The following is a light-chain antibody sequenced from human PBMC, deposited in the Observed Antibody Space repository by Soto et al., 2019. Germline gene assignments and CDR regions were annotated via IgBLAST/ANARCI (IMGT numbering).Light chain of an antibody. CDR2: DVS. V-gene: IGLV2-14*01. CDR3: SSYTSSSTRLYV. J-gene: IGLJ1*01. Sequence: QSALTQPASVSGSPGQSITISCTGTSSDVGGYNYVSWYQQHPGKAPKLMIYDVSNRPSGVSNRSSGSKSGNTASLTISGLQAEDEADYYCSSYTSSSTRLYVFGPGPKVTVL. CDR1: SSDVGGYNY.